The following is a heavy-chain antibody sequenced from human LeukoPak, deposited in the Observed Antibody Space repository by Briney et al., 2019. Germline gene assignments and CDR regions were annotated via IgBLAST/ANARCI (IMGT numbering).Heavy chain of an antibody. CDR2: ISYDGSNK. CDR3: ARDVRYCSSTSCYAGSYYYGMDV. D-gene: IGHD2-2*01. V-gene: IGHV3-30*04. Sequence: GGSLRLSCAASGFTFSSYAMHWVRQAPGKGLEWVAVISYDGSNKYYADSVKGRSTISRDNSKNTLYLQMNSLRDEDTAVYYCARDVRYCSSTSCYAGSYYYGMDVWGKGTTVTVSS. J-gene: IGHJ6*04. CDR1: GFTFSSYA.